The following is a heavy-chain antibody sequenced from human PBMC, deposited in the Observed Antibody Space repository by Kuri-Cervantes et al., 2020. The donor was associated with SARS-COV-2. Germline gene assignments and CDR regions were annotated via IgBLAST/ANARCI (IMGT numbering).Heavy chain of an antibody. J-gene: IGHJ4*02. CDR2: INHSGST. V-gene: IGHV4-34*01. CDR3: ARGPDVLLWFGELLYFDY. CDR1: GGSFSGYY. D-gene: IGHD3-10*01. Sequence: ESLKISCAVYGGSFSGYYWSWIRQPPGKGLEWIGEINHSGSTNYNPSLKSRVTVSVDTSKNQFSLKLSSVTAADTAVYYCARGPDVLLWFGELLYFDYWGQGTLVTVSS.